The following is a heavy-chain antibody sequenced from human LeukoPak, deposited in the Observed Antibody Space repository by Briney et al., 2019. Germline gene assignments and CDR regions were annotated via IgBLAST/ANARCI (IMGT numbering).Heavy chain of an antibody. CDR2: IYPGDSDT. D-gene: IGHD2-2*01. CDR3: ARLGGVPAASPLMFDY. J-gene: IGHJ4*02. Sequence: GESLKISVKGSGYSFTSYWIGWVRQMPGKGLEGMGIIYPGDSDTRYSPSFQVQVTISADKSISTAYLQWSSLKASDTAMYYCARLGGVPAASPLMFDYWGQGTLVTVSS. CDR1: GYSFTSYW. V-gene: IGHV5-51*01.